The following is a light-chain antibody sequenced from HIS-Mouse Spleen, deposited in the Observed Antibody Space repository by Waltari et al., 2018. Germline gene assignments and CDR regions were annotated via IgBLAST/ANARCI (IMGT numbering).Light chain of an antibody. CDR2: LGS. CDR1: QSLLHSNGYNY. CDR3: MQALQTPFT. V-gene: IGKV2-28*01. J-gene: IGKJ3*01. Sequence: DIVMTQSPLSLPVTPGEPASISCRSSQSLLHSNGYNYLDWYLQNPGQSPQLLSYLGSNRASGVPDRFSGSGSGTDFTLKISRVEAEDVGVYYCMQALQTPFTFGPGTKVDIK.